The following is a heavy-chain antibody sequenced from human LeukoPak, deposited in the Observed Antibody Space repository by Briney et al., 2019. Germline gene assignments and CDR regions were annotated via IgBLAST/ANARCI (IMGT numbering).Heavy chain of an antibody. V-gene: IGHV4-31*03. CDR3: ARDIKHEGYCSGGSCYSLWFDP. CDR2: IYYSGST. CDR1: GVSISSGGYY. J-gene: IGHJ5*02. D-gene: IGHD2-15*01. Sequence: SETLSLTCTVSGVSISSGGYYWRWLRQHPGKGLEWIGYIYYSGSTYYNPSLKSRVTISVDTSKNQFSLKLSSVTAADTAVYYCARDIKHEGYCSGGSCYSLWFDPWGQGTLVTVSS.